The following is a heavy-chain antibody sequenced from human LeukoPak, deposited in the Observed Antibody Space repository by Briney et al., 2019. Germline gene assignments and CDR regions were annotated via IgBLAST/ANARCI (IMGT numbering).Heavy chain of an antibody. D-gene: IGHD6-13*01. CDR1: GGSISSGGYS. J-gene: IGHJ4*02. CDR2: IYHSGST. V-gene: IGHV4-30-2*01. Sequence: PSQTLSLTCAVSGGSISSGGYSWSWIRQPPGKGLEWIGYIYHSGSTYYNPSLKSRVTISVDTSKNQFSLKLSSVTAADTAVYYCARGTRYSSSWYGWYYFDYWGQGTLVTVSS. CDR3: ARGTRYSSSWYGWYYFDY.